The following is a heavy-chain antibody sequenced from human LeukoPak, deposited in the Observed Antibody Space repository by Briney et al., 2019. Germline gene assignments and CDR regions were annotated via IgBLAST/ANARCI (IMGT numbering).Heavy chain of an antibody. J-gene: IGHJ4*02. CDR2: IIPIFGTA. CDR3: ARSITMVRGVGYFDY. D-gene: IGHD3-10*01. Sequence: GASVKVSCKASGGTFSSYAISWVRQAPGQGLEWMGGIIPIFGTANYAQKFQGRVTITADESTSTAYMELSSLRSEDTAVYYCARSITMVRGVGYFDYWGQGTLVTVSS. V-gene: IGHV1-69*13. CDR1: GGTFSSYA.